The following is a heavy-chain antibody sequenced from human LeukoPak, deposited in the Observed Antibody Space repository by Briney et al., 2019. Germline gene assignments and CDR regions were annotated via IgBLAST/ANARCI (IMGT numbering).Heavy chain of an antibody. J-gene: IGHJ4*02. CDR3: VTNGTVTVAGTKFNYFDY. V-gene: IGHV4-39*01. CDR2: IYHSGST. D-gene: IGHD6-19*01. CDR1: GGSIRMSPYY. Sequence: PSETLSLTCTVSGGSIRMSPYYWGWIRQPPGKGLEWIGSIYHSGSTHYNPSLRSRGPMSVDTSKNQFTLKVTAVTAADTAVYYCVTNGTVTVAGTKFNYFDYWGQGALVTVSS.